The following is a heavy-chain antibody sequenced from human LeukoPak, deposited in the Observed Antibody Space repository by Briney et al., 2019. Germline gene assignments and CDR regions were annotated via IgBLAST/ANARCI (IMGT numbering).Heavy chain of an antibody. CDR2: IYYSGST. CDR1: GGSLSYYY. J-gene: IGHJ4*02. Sequence: SETLSLTCTVSGGSLSYYYWSWIRQPPGKGLEWIGYIYYSGSTNYNPSLKSRVTISVDTSKDQFSLRLSSVTAADTAVYYCARRDSSGYYAYWGQGTLVIVSS. V-gene: IGHV4-59*08. D-gene: IGHD3-22*01. CDR3: ARRDSSGYYAY.